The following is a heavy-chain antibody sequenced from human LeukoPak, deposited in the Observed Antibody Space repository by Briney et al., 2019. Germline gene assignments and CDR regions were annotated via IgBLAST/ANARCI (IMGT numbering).Heavy chain of an antibody. V-gene: IGHV1-69*13. J-gene: IGHJ4*02. Sequence: GASVKVPCKASGGTFSSYVISWVRQAPGQGLEWMGGIIPIFDTANYAQKFQGRITITADESTSTAYMELSSLRAEDTAVYYCARATPYTRNGYFDYWGQGTLVTVSS. D-gene: IGHD1-1*01. CDR1: GGTFSSYV. CDR2: IIPIFDTA. CDR3: ARATPYTRNGYFDY.